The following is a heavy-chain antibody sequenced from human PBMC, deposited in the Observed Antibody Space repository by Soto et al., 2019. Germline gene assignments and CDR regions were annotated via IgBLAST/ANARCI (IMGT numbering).Heavy chain of an antibody. CDR3: AADLAYCSSTSCYARQTFDP. V-gene: IGHV1-58*02. CDR1: GFTFTSSA. J-gene: IGHJ5*02. Sequence: SVKVSCKASGFTFTSSAMQWVRQARGQRLEWIGWIVVGSGNTNYAQKFKERVTITRDMSTSTAYMELSSLRSEDTAVYYCAADLAYCSSTSCYARQTFDPWGQGTLVTVSS. D-gene: IGHD2-2*01. CDR2: IVVGSGNT.